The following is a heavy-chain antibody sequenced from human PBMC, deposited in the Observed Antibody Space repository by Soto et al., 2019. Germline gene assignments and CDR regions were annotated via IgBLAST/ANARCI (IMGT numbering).Heavy chain of an antibody. CDR3: ARGVLY. CDR2: IFYSGTT. Sequence: QVQLQESGPGLVKPSQTLSLTCTVSGGSISSGGYFWSWIRQPPGKGLEWIGNIFYSGTTYYNPSLXSXXTISVDTSKNHFSLKLSSVTAADTAVYFCARGVLYWGQGTLVTVSS. J-gene: IGHJ4*02. D-gene: IGHD1-1*01. CDR1: GGSISSGGYF. V-gene: IGHV4-31*03.